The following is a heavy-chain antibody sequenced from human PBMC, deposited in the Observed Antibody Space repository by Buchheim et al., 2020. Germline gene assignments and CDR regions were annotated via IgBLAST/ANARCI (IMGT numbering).Heavy chain of an antibody. V-gene: IGHV4-61*02. CDR2: IYTSGSP. CDR3: AREVWAVAGNYFDY. D-gene: IGHD6-19*01. CDR1: GGSISSGSYY. Sequence: QVQLQESGPGLVKPSQTLSLTCTVSGGSISSGSYYWSWIRQPAGKGLEWIGRIYTSGSPNYNPSLKSRVTISVDTSKNQFSLKLSSVTAADTAVYYCAREVWAVAGNYFDYWGQGTL. J-gene: IGHJ4*02.